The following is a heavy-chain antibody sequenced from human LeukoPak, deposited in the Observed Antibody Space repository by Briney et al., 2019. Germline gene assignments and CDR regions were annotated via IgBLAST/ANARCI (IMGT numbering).Heavy chain of an antibody. J-gene: IGHJ4*02. D-gene: IGHD5-18*01. CDR2: ISSSSSYI. CDR3: AKLYNYGYIN. Sequence: AGGSLRLSCAASGFTFSSYSMNWVRQAPGKGLEWVSSISSSSSYIYYADSVKGRFTISRDNSKNTLYLQMDSLRTEDTAVYFCAKLYNYGYINWGQGTLVTVSS. CDR1: GFTFSSYS. V-gene: IGHV3-21*01.